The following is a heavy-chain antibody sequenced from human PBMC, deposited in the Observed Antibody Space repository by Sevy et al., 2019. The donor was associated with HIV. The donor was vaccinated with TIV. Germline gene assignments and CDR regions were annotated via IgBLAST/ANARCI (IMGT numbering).Heavy chain of an antibody. CDR3: VRGGGNGWYYFDY. Sequence: ASVKVSCKASGGIFKSYGISWVRQAPGQGLEWMGGIIPILNTVRYAQKFQGRVTITADESTKTAYMELSSLRSEDTAVYYCVRGGGNGWYYFDYWGQQTLVTVSS. D-gene: IGHD6-19*01. J-gene: IGHJ4*02. V-gene: IGHV1-69*13. CDR1: GGIFKSYG. CDR2: IIPILNTV.